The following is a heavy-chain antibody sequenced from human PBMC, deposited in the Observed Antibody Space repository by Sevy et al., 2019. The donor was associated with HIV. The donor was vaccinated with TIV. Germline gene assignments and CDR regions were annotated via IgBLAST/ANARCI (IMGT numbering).Heavy chain of an antibody. D-gene: IGHD4-17*01. CDR3: GRGGGGFYGDYPFDY. CDR2: IKQDGSEQ. CDR1: GFAFSAYW. J-gene: IGHJ4*01. Sequence: GGSLRLSCSASGFAFSAYWMVWVRQGPGKGLEWVANIKQDGSEQNYVDSVEGRFTISRDNGKNLLYLQMNDLRAEDPAVYYCGRGGGGFYGDYPFDYWGHGTLVTVSS. V-gene: IGHV3-7*04.